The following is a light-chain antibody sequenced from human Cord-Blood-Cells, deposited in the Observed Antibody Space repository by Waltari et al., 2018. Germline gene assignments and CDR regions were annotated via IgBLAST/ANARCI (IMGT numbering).Light chain of an antibody. V-gene: IGKV1-39*01. CDR3: QQSYSTPPNT. Sequence: DIQMTQSPSSLSASVGDRVTITCRASQSISSYLNWYQQKPGKAPKLLIYAASSLQSGAPSRFSGSGSGTDFTLTISSLQPEDFATYYCQQSYSTPPNTFGQGTKLEIK. J-gene: IGKJ2*01. CDR2: AAS. CDR1: QSISSY.